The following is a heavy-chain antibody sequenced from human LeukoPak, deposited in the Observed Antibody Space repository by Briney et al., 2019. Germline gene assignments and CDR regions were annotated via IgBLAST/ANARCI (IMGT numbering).Heavy chain of an antibody. J-gene: IGHJ4*02. CDR1: GYTFTSYA. Sequence: ASVKVSCKASGYTFTSYAMHWVRQAPGQRLEWMGWINAGNGNTKYSQKFQGRVTITRDTSASTAYMELSSLRSEDTAVYYCARTYCSGGSCYYPYFDYWGQGTLVTVSS. CDR2: INAGNGNT. D-gene: IGHD2-15*01. V-gene: IGHV1-3*01. CDR3: ARTYCSGGSCYYPYFDY.